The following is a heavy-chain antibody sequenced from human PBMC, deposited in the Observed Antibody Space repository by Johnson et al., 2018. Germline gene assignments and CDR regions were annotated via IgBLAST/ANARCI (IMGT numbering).Heavy chain of an antibody. D-gene: IGHD1-1*01. CDR2: VYYFATS. CDR1: GDSISTNSHY. Sequence: QVQLQESGPGLVKXSETLSLTCSVSGDSISTNSHYWGWIRQPPGKGLEWIGCVYYFATSYYNPPPKSRVTISVDTSKNQFTLKFSSVTAADTAVYYCARDFIPERLNGAFDIWGQGARVTVSS. CDR3: ARDFIPERLNGAFDI. J-gene: IGHJ3*02. V-gene: IGHV4-39*07.